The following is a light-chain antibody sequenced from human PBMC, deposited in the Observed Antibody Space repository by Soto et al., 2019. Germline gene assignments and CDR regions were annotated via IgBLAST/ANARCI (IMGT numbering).Light chain of an antibody. Sequence: DIQMTQSPSSLSASVGDRVSITCQASQDIANFLNWYQQKPGKAPKLLIYDASNLKTGVPSRFSGSGSGTDFTLTISSLQPEDIATYYCQQYDNFVLTFGGGTKVEI. J-gene: IGKJ4*01. CDR1: QDIANF. V-gene: IGKV1-33*01. CDR3: QQYDNFVLT. CDR2: DAS.